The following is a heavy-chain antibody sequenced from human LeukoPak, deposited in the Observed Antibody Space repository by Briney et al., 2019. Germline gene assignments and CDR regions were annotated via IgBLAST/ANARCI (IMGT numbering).Heavy chain of an antibody. Sequence: SETLSLTCAVYGGSFSGYYWSWIRQPPGKGLEWIGEINHSGSTNYNPSLKSRVTISVDTSKNQFSLKLSSVTAADTAVYYCASRGVVVAARVALDPWGQGTLVTVSS. CDR2: INHSGST. D-gene: IGHD2-15*01. CDR3: ASRGVVVAARVALDP. J-gene: IGHJ5*02. V-gene: IGHV4-34*01. CDR1: GGSFSGYY.